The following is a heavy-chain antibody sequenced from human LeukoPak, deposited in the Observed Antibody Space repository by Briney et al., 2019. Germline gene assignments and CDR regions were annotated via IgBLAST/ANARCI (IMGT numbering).Heavy chain of an antibody. D-gene: IGHD4-23*01. CDR1: GGSISSYY. J-gene: IGHJ2*01. V-gene: IGHV4-4*09. Sequence: SETLSLTCTVSGGSISSYYWSWIRQPPEKGLEWIGYIYTSGSTNYNASLKSRVTISVDTSKNQFSLKLSSVTAADTAVYYCAGTDDYGGTSGYFDLWGRGTLVTVSS. CDR3: AGTDDYGGTSGYFDL. CDR2: IYTSGST.